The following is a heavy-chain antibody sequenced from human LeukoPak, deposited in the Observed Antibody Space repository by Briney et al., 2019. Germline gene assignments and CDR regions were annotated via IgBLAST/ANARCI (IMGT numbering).Heavy chain of an antibody. V-gene: IGHV3-74*01. CDR2: SNLHGTTV. Sequence: GGSLRLPCVVSGLSFSEYWMHWVRQAPGQGLVWVARSNLHGTTVDYADSVKGRFTISRDNANHTLFLQMNSLRADDTAVYYCASAFTYVRLGDHWGQGTLVTVSS. CDR1: GLSFSEYW. CDR3: ASAFTYVRLGDH. D-gene: IGHD3-16*01. J-gene: IGHJ4*02.